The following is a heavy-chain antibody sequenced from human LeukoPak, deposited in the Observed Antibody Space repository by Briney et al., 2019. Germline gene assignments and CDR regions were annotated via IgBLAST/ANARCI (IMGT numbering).Heavy chain of an antibody. J-gene: IGHJ3*02. CDR2: IYYSGDT. CDR3: AREWRGVGAFDI. CDR1: RGSISSGDSN. V-gene: IGHV4-30-4*01. Sequence: PSHTLSLTCTVSRGSISSGDSNWGWIPQPPGKVLEWVGYIYYSGDTFYNPSLKSRVTISLDTSKNQFSLKLNSVTAADTAVYYCAREWRGVGAFDIWGLGTMVTVSS. D-gene: IGHD3-10*01.